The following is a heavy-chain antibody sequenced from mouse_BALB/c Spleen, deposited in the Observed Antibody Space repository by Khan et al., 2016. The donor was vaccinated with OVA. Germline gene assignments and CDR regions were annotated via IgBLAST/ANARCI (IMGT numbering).Heavy chain of an antibody. CDR3: ARPDSLLDWYFDV. J-gene: IGHJ1*01. CDR2: INPDSSTI. CDR1: GFDFSRYW. V-gene: IGHV4-1*02. D-gene: IGHD1-2*01. Sequence: EVKLLESGGGLVQPGGSLKLSCAASGFDFSRYWMSWVRQAPGKGLEWIGEINPDSSTINYTPSLKDKFIISRDNAKNTLYLQMSKVRSEDTALXYSARPDSLLDWYFDVWGAGTTVTVSS.